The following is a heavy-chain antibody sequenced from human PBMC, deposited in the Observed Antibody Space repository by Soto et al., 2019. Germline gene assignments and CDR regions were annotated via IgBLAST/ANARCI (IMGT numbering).Heavy chain of an antibody. CDR3: ARESRSWYGSIWDY. J-gene: IGHJ4*02. Sequence: PSETLSLTCTVSGGSISSYYWSWIRQPPGKGLEWIGYIYFSGGTNYNPSLKSQVTISVDTSKNQFSLKLSSVTAADTAVYYCARESRSWYGSIWDYWGQGTLVTVSS. CDR1: GGSISSYY. D-gene: IGHD6-13*01. V-gene: IGHV4-59*12. CDR2: IYFSGGT.